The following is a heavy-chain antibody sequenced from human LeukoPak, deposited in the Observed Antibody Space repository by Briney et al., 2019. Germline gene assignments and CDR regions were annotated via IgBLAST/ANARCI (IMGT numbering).Heavy chain of an antibody. CDR3: AKGGSSSWYWNAFDI. D-gene: IGHD6-13*01. CDR1: GFTFDDYA. Sequence: GGSLRLSCAASGFTFDDYAMHWVRQAPGKGLEWVSGISWNSGSIGYADSVKGRFTISRDNAKNSLYLQMNSLRAEDTALYYSAKGGSSSWYWNAFDIWGQGTMVTVSS. CDR2: ISWNSGSI. J-gene: IGHJ3*02. V-gene: IGHV3-9*01.